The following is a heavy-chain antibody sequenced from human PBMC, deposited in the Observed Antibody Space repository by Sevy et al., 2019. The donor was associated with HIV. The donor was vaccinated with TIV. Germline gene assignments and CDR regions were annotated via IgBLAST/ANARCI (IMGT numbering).Heavy chain of an antibody. D-gene: IGHD4-4*01. CDR1: GDSISGYY. Sequence: SETLSLTCTVSGDSISGYYWSWIRQPPGKGLEWIGYIYYGGRTAYNPSLKSRVIISQDTSKNQFSLKLTSVTAADTAVYFCARAYSNYYYAMDVWGQGTTVTVSS. CDR3: ARAYSNYYYAMDV. CDR2: IYYGGRT. V-gene: IGHV4-59*01. J-gene: IGHJ6*02.